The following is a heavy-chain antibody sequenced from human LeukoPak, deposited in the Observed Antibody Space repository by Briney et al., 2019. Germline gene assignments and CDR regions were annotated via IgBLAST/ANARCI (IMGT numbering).Heavy chain of an antibody. CDR2: ISGSGSGT. Sequence: PGESLRLSCTASGFTFSNYFMRWVRQAPGKGLEWVSSISGSGSGTYYADSVKGRFTISRDNSRNTLFLQMDSLRADDTAVYYCIYSGGNYFHYWGQGALVTVSS. CDR3: IYSGGNYFHY. J-gene: IGHJ4*02. CDR1: GFTFSNYF. D-gene: IGHD4-23*01. V-gene: IGHV3-23*01.